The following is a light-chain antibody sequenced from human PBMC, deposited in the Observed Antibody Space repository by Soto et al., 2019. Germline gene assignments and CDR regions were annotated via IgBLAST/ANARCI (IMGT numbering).Light chain of an antibody. CDR3: KSYAGSNTYV. V-gene: IGLV2-8*01. J-gene: IGLJ1*01. CDR2: EVV. Sequence: QAALTDPPSASGEPGQSVTISCTGTKSDIGVYDFVSWYQHHPGKAPRLIIYEVVQRPSGVPDRFSGSKSGNTASLTVSGLQAADEADYFCKSYAGSNTYVFGSGTKVTVL. CDR1: KSDIGVYDF.